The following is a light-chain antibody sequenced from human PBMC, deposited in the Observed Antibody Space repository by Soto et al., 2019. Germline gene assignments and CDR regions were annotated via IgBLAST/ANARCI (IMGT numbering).Light chain of an antibody. V-gene: IGKV1-5*03. CDR3: QHYNSYSEA. CDR1: QTISSW. Sequence: DIQMTQSPSTLSGSVGDRVTITCRASQTISSWLAWCQQKPGKAPKLLIYKASTLKSGVPSRFSGSGYGTEFTLTISSLQPDDFATYYYQHYNSYSEAFGQGTKMDSK. J-gene: IGKJ1*01. CDR2: KAS.